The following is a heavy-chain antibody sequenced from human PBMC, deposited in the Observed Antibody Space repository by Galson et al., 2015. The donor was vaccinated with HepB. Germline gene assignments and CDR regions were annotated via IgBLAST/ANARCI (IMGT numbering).Heavy chain of an antibody. Sequence: SLRLSCAASGFTFSTYTMHWVRQAPGKGLEWVSLTSYDERNKNYADSVKSRFTISRDNSKNTLYLQMNSLRPEDTAVYYCARDREMSTRWPDYYRHSGMDIWGQGTTVTVSS. J-gene: IGHJ6*02. D-gene: IGHD5-24*01. CDR2: TSYDERNK. CDR1: GFTFSTYT. CDR3: ARDREMSTRWPDYYRHSGMDI. V-gene: IGHV3-30*01.